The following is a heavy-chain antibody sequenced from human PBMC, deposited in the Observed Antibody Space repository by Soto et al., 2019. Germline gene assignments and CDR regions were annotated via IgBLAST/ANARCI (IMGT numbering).Heavy chain of an antibody. Sequence: ASVKVSCKAIGGAISSYAISWVRQAPGQGLEWMGGIIPVSGTTNYAQKFQARVTITADESTTTAYMEMSGLRAEDTAMYYCTRDASRYSSARGWFDPWGPGTLVTVSS. D-gene: IGHD5-18*01. V-gene: IGHV1-69*13. J-gene: IGHJ5*02. CDR2: IIPVSGTT. CDR3: TRDASRYSSARGWFDP. CDR1: GGAISSYA.